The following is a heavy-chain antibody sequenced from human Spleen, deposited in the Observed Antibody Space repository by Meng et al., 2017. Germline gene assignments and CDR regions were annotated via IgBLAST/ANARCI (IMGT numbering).Heavy chain of an antibody. V-gene: IGHV4-61*01. CDR2: IYSSGST. CDR1: GGSISSGSYY. D-gene: IGHD3-22*01. Sequence: SETLSLTCTVSGGSISSGSYYWTWIRQPPGKGLEWVAYIYSSGSTNYSPSLNSRVTISVDTSISTAYIELSRLRSDDTAVYYCARAHYDSSGYYSDAFDIWGQGTMVTVSS. J-gene: IGHJ3*02. CDR3: ARAHYDSSGYYSDAFDI.